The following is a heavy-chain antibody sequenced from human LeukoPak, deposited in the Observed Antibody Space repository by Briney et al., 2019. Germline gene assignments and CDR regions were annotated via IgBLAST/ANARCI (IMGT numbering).Heavy chain of an antibody. J-gene: IGHJ6*03. D-gene: IGHD2-15*01. CDR2: IIPIFGKA. V-gene: IGHV1-69*13. CDR3: ARLIGSGVYYYMDV. Sequence: ASVKVSCKASGGTFSSYAISWVRQAPGEGVEWMGGIIPIFGKANYAQKFQGRVTITADESTSTAYMELSSLRSEDTAVYYCARLIGSGVYYYMDVWGKGTTVTVSS. CDR1: GGTFSSYA.